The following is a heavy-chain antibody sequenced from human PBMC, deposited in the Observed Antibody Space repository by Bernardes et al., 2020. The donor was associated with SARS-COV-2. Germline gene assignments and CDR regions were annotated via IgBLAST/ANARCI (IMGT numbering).Heavy chain of an antibody. V-gene: IGHV3-23*01. D-gene: IGHD6-13*01. Sequence: GGSLRLSCTASGFTFSIYAMSWVRQAPGKGLEWVSAISGRGGSTCYADSVRGRFTISRDNSKNTLYMQMNSLRAEDTAVYYCAIVIAAAGKGGVFDYYYGMDVWGQGTTVTVSS. CDR2: ISGRGGST. CDR3: AIVIAAAGKGGVFDYYYGMDV. CDR1: GFTFSIYA. J-gene: IGHJ6*02.